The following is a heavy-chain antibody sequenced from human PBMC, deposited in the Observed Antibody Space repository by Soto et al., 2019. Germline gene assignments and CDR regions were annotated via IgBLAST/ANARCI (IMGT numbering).Heavy chain of an antibody. CDR2: INPSGGST. J-gene: IGHJ6*02. D-gene: IGHD3-22*01. Sequence: ASVKVSCKASGYTFTSYYMHWVRQAPGQGLEWMGIINPSGGSTSYAQKFQGRVTMTRDTSTSTVYMELSSLRSEDTAVYYCASSSSSGYYPLYYYGMDVWGQGTTVTVSS. CDR1: GYTFTSYY. CDR3: ASSSSSGYYPLYYYGMDV. V-gene: IGHV1-46*01.